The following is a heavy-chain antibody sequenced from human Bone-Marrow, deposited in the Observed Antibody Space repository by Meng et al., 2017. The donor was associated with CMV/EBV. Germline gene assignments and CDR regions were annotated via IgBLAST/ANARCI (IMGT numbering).Heavy chain of an antibody. CDR2: ISSTGSFI. Sequence: GESLKISCTASGFTFSRYTMNWVRQAPGKGLEWVSSISSTGSFIKYADSVEGRFTISRDNAKTSVYLQINSLRAEDTAVYYCAGVAYDYGDRPFAYWGQGALVTGSS. D-gene: IGHD4-17*01. CDR1: GFTFSRYT. J-gene: IGHJ4*02. CDR3: AGVAYDYGDRPFAY. V-gene: IGHV3-21*01.